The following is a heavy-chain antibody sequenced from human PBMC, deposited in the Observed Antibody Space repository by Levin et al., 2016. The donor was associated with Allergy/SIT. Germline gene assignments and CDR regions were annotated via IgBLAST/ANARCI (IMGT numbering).Heavy chain of an antibody. Sequence: SETLSLTCTVSGGSISSSSYYWGWIRQPPGKGLEWIGSIYYSGSTYYNPSLKSRVTISVDTSKNQFSLKLSSVTAADTAVYYCASSWPDFDYWGQGTLVTVSS. J-gene: IGHJ4*02. V-gene: IGHV4-39*01. D-gene: IGHD6-13*01. CDR3: ASSWPDFDY. CDR2: IYYSGST. CDR1: GGSISSSSYY.